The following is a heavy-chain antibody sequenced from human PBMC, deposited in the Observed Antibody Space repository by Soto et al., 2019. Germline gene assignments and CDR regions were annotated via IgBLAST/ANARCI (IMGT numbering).Heavy chain of an antibody. CDR3: ARDYDYGDYEGAFDY. CDR1: GFTFSSYA. Sequence: QVQLVESGGGVVQPGRSLRLSCAASGFTFSSYAMHWVRQAPGKGLEWVAVISYDGSNKYYADSVKGRFTISRDNSKNTLYLQMNSLRAEDTAVYYCARDYDYGDYEGAFDYWGQGTLVTVSS. CDR2: ISYDGSNK. J-gene: IGHJ4*02. D-gene: IGHD4-17*01. V-gene: IGHV3-30-3*01.